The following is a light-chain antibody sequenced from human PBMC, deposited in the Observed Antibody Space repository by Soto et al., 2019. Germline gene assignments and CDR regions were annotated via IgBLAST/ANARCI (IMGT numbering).Light chain of an antibody. J-gene: IGKJ1*01. Sequence: DIPLTQSPSTLSASVGDRVTITCRASQSISSWLAWYQQKPGKAPNLLIYKTSNLESGVPSRFSGSGSGTEVTLTISSLQPDDFATYYCQYYNDYCWTLGQGTKVEIK. V-gene: IGKV1-5*03. CDR1: QSISSW. CDR3: QYYNDYCWT. CDR2: KTS.